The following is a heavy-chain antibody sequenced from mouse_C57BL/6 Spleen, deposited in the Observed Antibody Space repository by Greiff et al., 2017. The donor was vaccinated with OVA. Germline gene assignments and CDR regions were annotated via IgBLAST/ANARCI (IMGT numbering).Heavy chain of an antibody. CDR3: ARNKDYYGSLYYFDY. D-gene: IGHD1-1*01. CDR1: GFSLTSYG. V-gene: IGHV2-2*01. Sequence: VQRVESGPGLVQPSQSLSITCTVSGFSLTSYGVHWVRQSPGKGLEWLGVIWSGGSTDYNAAFISRLSISKDNSKSQVFFKMNSLQADDTAIYYCARNKDYYGSLYYFDYWGQGTTLTVSS. J-gene: IGHJ2*01. CDR2: IWSGGST.